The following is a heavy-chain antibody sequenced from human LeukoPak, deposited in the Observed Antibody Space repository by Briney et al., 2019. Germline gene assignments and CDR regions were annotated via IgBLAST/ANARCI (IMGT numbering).Heavy chain of an antibody. Sequence: SGGALRLPCSASGFTFVSYCMTWVRQAPGQGVEGVAGIIGDGESTNYADSVKGRFTISRDNAKNSLYLQMNRLRVEDTAVYYCASFRVWFGVFDPWGQGTLVTVSS. V-gene: IGHV3-23*01. CDR3: ASFRVWFGVFDP. J-gene: IGHJ5*02. D-gene: IGHD3-10*01. CDR1: GFTFVSYC. CDR2: IIGDGEST.